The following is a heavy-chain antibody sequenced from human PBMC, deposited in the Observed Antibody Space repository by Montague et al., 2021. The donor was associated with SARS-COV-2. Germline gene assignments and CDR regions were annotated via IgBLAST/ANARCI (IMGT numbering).Heavy chain of an antibody. Sequence: SETLSLTCAVYGGSFSGYYWSWIRQPPGKGLEWIGEINHSGRTNYNPSLKSRVTISVDTSKSQFSLKLSSVTAADTAVYYCASLTLGYCSSTSCYSDWFDPWGQGTLVTVSS. V-gene: IGHV4-34*01. CDR3: ASLTLGYCSSTSCYSDWFDP. CDR2: INHSGRT. CDR1: GGSFSGYY. J-gene: IGHJ5*02. D-gene: IGHD2-2*02.